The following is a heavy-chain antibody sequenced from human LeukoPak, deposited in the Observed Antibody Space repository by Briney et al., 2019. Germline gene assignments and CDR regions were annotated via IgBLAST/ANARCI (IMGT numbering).Heavy chain of an antibody. CDR1: GGSISSSSYY. V-gene: IGHV4-39*01. CDR2: IYYSGST. Sequence: SETLSLTCTVSGGSISSSSYYWGWIRQPPGKGLEWIGSIYYSGSTYYNPSLKSRVTISVDTSKNQFSLKLSSVTAADTAVYYCARTGDSSGWYRYSGSCCFDYWGQGTLVTVSS. J-gene: IGHJ4*02. D-gene: IGHD6-19*01. CDR3: ARTGDSSGWYRYSGSCCFDY.